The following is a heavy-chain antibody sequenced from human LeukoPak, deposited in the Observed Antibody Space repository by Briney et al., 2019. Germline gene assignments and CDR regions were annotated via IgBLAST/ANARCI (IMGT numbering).Heavy chain of an antibody. J-gene: IGHJ3*02. Sequence: GRSLRLSCAASGFTFSSYGMHWVRQAPGKGLEWVAVIWYDGSNKYYADFVKGRFTISRDNSKSTLYLQMNSLRAEDTAVYYCAKDDSSSLDAFDIWGQGTMVTVSS. CDR3: AKDDSSSLDAFDI. CDR2: IWYDGSNK. D-gene: IGHD6-13*01. CDR1: GFTFSSYG. V-gene: IGHV3-33*06.